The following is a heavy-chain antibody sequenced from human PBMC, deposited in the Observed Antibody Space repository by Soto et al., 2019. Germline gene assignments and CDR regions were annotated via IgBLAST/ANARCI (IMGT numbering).Heavy chain of an antibody. CDR2: ISAYNGDT. D-gene: IGHD3-9*01. CDR1: GYTFKNYG. V-gene: IGHV1-18*04. CDR3: VLGGLETGYYRDMDY. Sequence: QDHLVQSGAEVKKPGASAKVSCKASGYTFKNYGINWVRQAPGRGLEWVAWISAYNGDTSYAQHLQGRGTVTTETLTSTAYMELRSLRPDDTAVYFCVLGGLETGYYRDMDYWGQGTLVSVSS. J-gene: IGHJ4*02.